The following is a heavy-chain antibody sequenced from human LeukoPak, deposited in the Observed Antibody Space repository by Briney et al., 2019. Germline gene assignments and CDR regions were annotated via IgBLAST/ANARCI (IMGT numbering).Heavy chain of an antibody. CDR1: GGTFSSYA. J-gene: IGHJ3*02. CDR3: ARDQVAAAEDAFDI. Sequence: ASVKVSCKASGGTFSSYAISWVRQAPGQGLEWMGGIIPIFGTANYAQKFQGRVTITADESTSTAYMELSCLRSEDTAVYYCARDQVAAAEDAFDIWGQGTMVTVSS. CDR2: IIPIFGTA. D-gene: IGHD6-13*01. V-gene: IGHV1-69*01.